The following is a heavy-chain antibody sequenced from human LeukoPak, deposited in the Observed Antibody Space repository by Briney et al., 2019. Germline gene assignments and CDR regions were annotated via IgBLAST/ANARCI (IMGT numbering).Heavy chain of an antibody. Sequence: SETLSLTCGVSGXSISNTNWWSWVRQPPGQGLEWIGEISLTGLTHYNPSLESRVTVSLDKSKNQLSLNLTSVTAADTAVYYCSRENGAFSPFGYWGQGTLVTVSS. D-gene: IGHD2-8*01. CDR3: SRENGAFSPFGY. CDR2: ISLTGLT. J-gene: IGHJ4*02. CDR1: GXSISNTNW. V-gene: IGHV4-4*02.